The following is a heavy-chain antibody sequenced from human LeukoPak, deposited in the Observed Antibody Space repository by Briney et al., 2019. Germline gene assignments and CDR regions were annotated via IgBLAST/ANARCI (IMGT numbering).Heavy chain of an antibody. CDR3: ARDGRLGHAFDI. CDR1: GGSISSYY. J-gene: IGHJ3*02. CDR2: IYYSGST. D-gene: IGHD1/OR15-1a*01. Sequence: PSETLSLTCTVSGGSISSYYWSWIRQPPGKGLEWIGYIYYSGSTNYNPSLKSRVTISVDTSKNQFSLKLSSVTAADTAVYYCARDGRLGHAFDIWGQGTMVTVSS. V-gene: IGHV4-59*01.